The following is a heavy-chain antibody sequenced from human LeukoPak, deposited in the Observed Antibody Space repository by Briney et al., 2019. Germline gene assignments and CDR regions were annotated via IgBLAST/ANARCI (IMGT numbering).Heavy chain of an antibody. D-gene: IGHD6-13*01. J-gene: IGHJ4*02. V-gene: IGHV3-23*01. CDR1: GFTFSNYA. CDR3: AKGPASTWYKYYFDY. CDR2: ISGSAGST. Sequence: GSLRLSCAASGFTFSNYAMSWVRQAPGKGLEWVSAISGSAGSTYYADSVKGRFTISRDNSRNTLYLQMNSLRAEDTALYYCAKGPASTWYKYYFDYWGQGTLVTVSS.